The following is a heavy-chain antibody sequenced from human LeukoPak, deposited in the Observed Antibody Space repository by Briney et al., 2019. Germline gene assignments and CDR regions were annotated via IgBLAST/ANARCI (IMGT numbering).Heavy chain of an antibody. CDR1: GYSISSGYY. CDR2: IYHSGRT. Sequence: PSETLSLTCTVSGYSISSGYYWGWIRPPPGKGLEWIGSIYHSGRTFYNPSLKSRVTISVDTSKNQFSLNLSSVTAADTAVYYCARHVLRRGPWFFEYWGQGTLVTVSS. J-gene: IGHJ4*02. CDR3: ARHVLRRGPWFFEY. V-gene: IGHV4-38-2*02. D-gene: IGHD4-17*01.